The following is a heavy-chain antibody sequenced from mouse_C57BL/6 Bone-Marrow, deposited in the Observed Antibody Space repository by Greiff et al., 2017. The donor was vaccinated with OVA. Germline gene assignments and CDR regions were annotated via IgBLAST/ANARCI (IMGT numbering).Heavy chain of an antibody. J-gene: IGHJ3*01. CDR2: IDPENGDT. CDR3: TTYGSSPWFAY. Sequence: VQLQQSGAELVRPGASVKLSCTASGFNIKDDYMHWVKQRPEQGLEWIGWIDPENGDTEYASKFQGKATITADTSSNTAYLQLSSLTSEDTAVYYWTTYGSSPWFAYWGQGTLVTVSA. V-gene: IGHV14-4*01. CDR1: GFNIKDDY. D-gene: IGHD1-1*01.